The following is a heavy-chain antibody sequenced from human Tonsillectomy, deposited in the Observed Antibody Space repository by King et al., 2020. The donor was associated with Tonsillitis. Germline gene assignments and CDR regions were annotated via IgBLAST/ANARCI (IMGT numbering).Heavy chain of an antibody. D-gene: IGHD6-19*01. CDR3: AKDVAVAGGVLYFDY. Sequence: VQLVESGGGLVQPGGSLRLSCAASGFTFSSYAMSWVRQAPGEGLEWVSAVSGSGGSTYDADSVKGRFTISRDNSKNTLHLQMNSLRAEDTAVYYCAKDVAVAGGVLYFDYWGQGTLVTVSS. CDR2: VSGSGGST. CDR1: GFTFSSYA. V-gene: IGHV3-23*04. J-gene: IGHJ4*02.